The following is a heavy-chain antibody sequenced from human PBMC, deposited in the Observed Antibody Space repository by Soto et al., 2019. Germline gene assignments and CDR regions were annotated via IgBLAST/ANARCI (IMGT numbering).Heavy chain of an antibody. CDR1: GGSISGYY. V-gene: IGHV4-59*01. CDR3: VRGGISPYCSSTSCYEYYYYYGMDV. J-gene: IGHJ6*02. CDR2: IYYSGST. Sequence: SETLSLTCTVSGGSISGYYWSWIRQPPGKGLGWIGYIYYSGSTNYNPSLKSRVTISVDTSKNQFSLKLSSVTAADTAVYYCVRGGISPYCSSTSCYEYYYYYGMDVWGQGTTVTVSS. D-gene: IGHD2-2*01.